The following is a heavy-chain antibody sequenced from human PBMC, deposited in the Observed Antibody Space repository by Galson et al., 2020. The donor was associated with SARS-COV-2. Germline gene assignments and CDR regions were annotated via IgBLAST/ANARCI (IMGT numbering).Heavy chain of an antibody. CDR1: GGSISSSDFY. J-gene: IGHJ4*02. D-gene: IGHD6-19*01. Sequence: SETLSLTCTVSGGSISSSDFYRAWVRQPPGEGLEWIGSISYSGNTYYNPSLKSRVTLSADTSKSQFSLGLSSVTAADTAVYYCVRHHTHGWSDYWGQGTLVTVSS. CDR3: VRHHTHGWSDY. CDR2: ISYSGNT. V-gene: IGHV4-39*01.